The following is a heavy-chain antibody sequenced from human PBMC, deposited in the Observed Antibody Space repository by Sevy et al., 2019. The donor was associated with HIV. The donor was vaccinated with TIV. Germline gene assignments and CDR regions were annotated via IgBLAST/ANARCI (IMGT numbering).Heavy chain of an antibody. V-gene: IGHV3-7*01. J-gene: IGHJ4*02. CDR2: MKEDGSEK. Sequence: GGSLRLSCAASGFTFSVYWMNWVRQAPGKGLEWVATMKEDGSEKYYVDSVKGRFTISRDNAKNSLYLQMNSLRAEDTVVYYCVREGVGGYGYSLDYWGQGTLVTVSS. D-gene: IGHD5-18*01. CDR3: VREGVGGYGYSLDY. CDR1: GFTFSVYW.